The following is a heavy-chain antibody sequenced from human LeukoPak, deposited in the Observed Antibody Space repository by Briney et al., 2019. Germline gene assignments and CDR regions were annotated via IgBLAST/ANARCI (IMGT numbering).Heavy chain of an antibody. CDR2: ISSSSTI. V-gene: IGHV3-48*01. D-gene: IGHD2-2*02. Sequence: GGSLRLSCTASGFTFSSYNMNWVRQAPGKGLEWVSYISSSSTIYYADSVKGRFTISRDNSKNTLYLQMNSLRAEDTALYYCAKGFCSSNTCYNCYYCFMDVWGKGTTVTVSS. CDR3: AKGFCSSNTCYNCYYCFMDV. CDR1: GFTFSSYN. J-gene: IGHJ6*03.